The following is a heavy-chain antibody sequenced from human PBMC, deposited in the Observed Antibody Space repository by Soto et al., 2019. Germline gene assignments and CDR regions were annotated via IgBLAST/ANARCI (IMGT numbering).Heavy chain of an antibody. CDR1: GFTLRRYS. CDR2: ISSSSSTI. V-gene: IGHV3-48*01. J-gene: IGHJ4*02. CDR3: ARNYDILTGYHNFDY. D-gene: IGHD3-9*01. Sequence: RGALRHSCGGSGFTLRRYSMNWGRLAPGKGLEWVSYISSSSSTIYYADSVKGRFTISRDNAKNSLYLQMNSLRAEDTAVYYCARNYDILTGYHNFDYWGQGTLVTVSS.